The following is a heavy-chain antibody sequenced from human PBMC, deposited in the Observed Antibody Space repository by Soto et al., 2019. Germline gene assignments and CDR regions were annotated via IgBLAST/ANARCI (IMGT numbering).Heavy chain of an antibody. D-gene: IGHD6-19*01. J-gene: IGHJ6*02. CDR3: AKPNKGIAVAGSYYYGMDV. CDR2: ISGRGGST. CDR1: GFTFSSYA. Sequence: GGSLRLSCAASGFTFSSYAMSWVRQAPGKGLEWVSAISGRGGSTFYADSVKGRLTISRDNSKSTLYLQMNSLRAEDTAVYYCAKPNKGIAVAGSYYYGMDVWGQGTTVTVSS. V-gene: IGHV3-23*01.